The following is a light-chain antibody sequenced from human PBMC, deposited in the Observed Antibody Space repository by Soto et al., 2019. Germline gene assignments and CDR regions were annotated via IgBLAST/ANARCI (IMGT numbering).Light chain of an antibody. CDR3: QQYGSTPRT. Sequence: EIVLSQSPYTPSLSPGGRAALSCRASQSVSSSYLAWYQQKPGQAPRLLMYGASTRATGIPDRFSGSGSETDFTLTISRLEPEDFAVYYCQQYGSTPRTFGQGTKVDIK. CDR1: QSVSSSY. CDR2: GAS. V-gene: IGKV3-20*01. J-gene: IGKJ1*01.